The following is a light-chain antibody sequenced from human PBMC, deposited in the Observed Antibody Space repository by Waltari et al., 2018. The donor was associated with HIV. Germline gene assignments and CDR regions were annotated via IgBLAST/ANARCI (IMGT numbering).Light chain of an antibody. CDR1: ESIGRY. J-gene: IGKJ2*02. V-gene: IGKV1-39*01. CDR2: TAS. Sequence: IQMTQSPSFLSASVGDRVTITCRATESIGRYLNWYQQKPGKAPKLLIHTASTLESGVPSRFSGRGAEAVFTLTINSLQPEDFATYFCQQSYRIPRTFGQGTTLEIK. CDR3: QQSYRIPRT.